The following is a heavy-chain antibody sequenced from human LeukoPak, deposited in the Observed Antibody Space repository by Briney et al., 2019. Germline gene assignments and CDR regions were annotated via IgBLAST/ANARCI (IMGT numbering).Heavy chain of an antibody. CDR2: VSGGGGST. V-gene: IGHV3-23*01. CDR1: GFTFSSYA. Sequence: GGSLRLSCATSGFTFSSYAMSWVRQAPGKGLEWVSTVSGGGGSTWYADSVKGRITISRDNSKNTLYLQMNSLRAEDTAVYYCATYVRGDFDYESQGTLVTVSS. D-gene: IGHD3-10*02. J-gene: IGHJ4*02. CDR3: ATYVRGDFDY.